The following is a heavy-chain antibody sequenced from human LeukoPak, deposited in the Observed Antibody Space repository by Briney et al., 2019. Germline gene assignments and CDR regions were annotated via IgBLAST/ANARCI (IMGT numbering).Heavy chain of an antibody. Sequence: KLSETLSLTCTVSGGSISSTSYYWVWIRQPPGKGLEWIGSIYYSGSTYYKPSLKSRVTISVDTSKNQFSLKLSSVTAADTAIYYCARRKSGSYFAYWGQGTLVTVSS. CDR2: IYYSGST. V-gene: IGHV4-39*01. J-gene: IGHJ4*02. D-gene: IGHD1-26*01. CDR1: GGSISSTSYY. CDR3: ARRKSGSYFAY.